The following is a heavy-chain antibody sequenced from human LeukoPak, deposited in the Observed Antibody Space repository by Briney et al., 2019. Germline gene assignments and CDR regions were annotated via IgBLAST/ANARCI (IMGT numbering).Heavy chain of an antibody. CDR1: GYTFTSYY. Sequence: ASVKVSCKASGYTFTSYYMHWVRQAPGQGLEWMGIINASGGSTSYAQKFQGRVTMTRDTSTSTVYMELSSLRSEDTAVYYCARDTSSGTYSGSNWDPEYWFDPWGQGTLVTVSS. J-gene: IGHJ5*02. CDR2: INASGGST. D-gene: IGHD1-26*01. CDR3: ARDTSSGTYSGSNWDPEYWFDP. V-gene: IGHV1-46*01.